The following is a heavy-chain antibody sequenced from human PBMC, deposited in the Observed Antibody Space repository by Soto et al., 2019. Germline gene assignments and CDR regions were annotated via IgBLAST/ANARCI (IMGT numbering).Heavy chain of an antibody. Sequence: ESLKLSCTGFGYTFTTFWISWVRQMPGKGLEWMGRIDPRDSYVTYSPSFEGHVTISVDKSISTAYLQWSSLKASDTAMYYCARQPEYYFDYWGQGTLVTVSS. CDR3: ARQPEYYFDY. CDR1: GYTFTTFW. J-gene: IGHJ4*02. V-gene: IGHV5-10-1*01. CDR2: IDPRDSYV.